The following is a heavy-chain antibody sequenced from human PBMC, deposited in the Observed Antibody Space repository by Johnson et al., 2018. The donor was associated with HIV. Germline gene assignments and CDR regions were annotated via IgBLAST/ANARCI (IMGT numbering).Heavy chain of an antibody. D-gene: IGHD5-24*01. Sequence: QVQLVESGGGVVQPGRSLRLSCAASGITFSSYAMHWVRQAPGKGLEWVAVISYDGVKYYADSVKGRFTISRDNSKNTRYLQMNSLRAEDTAVYYCARDGPWLQSQRDAFDIWGQGTMVTVSS. V-gene: IGHV3-30*04. J-gene: IGHJ3*02. CDR1: GITFSSYA. CDR2: ISYDGVK. CDR3: ARDGPWLQSQRDAFDI.